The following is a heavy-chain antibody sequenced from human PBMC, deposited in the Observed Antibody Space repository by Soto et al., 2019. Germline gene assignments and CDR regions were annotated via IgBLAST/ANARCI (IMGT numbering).Heavy chain of an antibody. CDR2: ISDDGTYK. J-gene: IGHJ3*02. V-gene: IGHV3-30-3*01. Sequence: HVQVVESGGGEVQPGRSLRLSCAGSGFTFSSYAMYWVRQGPGKGPEWVAVISDDGTYKYYADSVKGRFTISRDNSRNTLYLQMNSLRAEDTAVYYCVRPMPTVDAFAIWGQGTMVTVSS. CDR3: VRPMPTVDAFAI. CDR1: GFTFSSYA. D-gene: IGHD4-17*01.